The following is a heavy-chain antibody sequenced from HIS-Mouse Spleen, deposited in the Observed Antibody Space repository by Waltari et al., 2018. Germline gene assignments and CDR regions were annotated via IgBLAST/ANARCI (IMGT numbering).Heavy chain of an antibody. Sequence: QLQLQESGPGLVKPSETLSLTCTVSGGSISSSSYYWGWIRQPPGKGLGWIGSIYYSGGTYYNPSLKSRVTISVDTSKTQFSLKLSSVTAADTAVYYCAREIPYSSSWYDWYFDLWGRGTLVTVSS. CDR3: AREIPYSSSWYDWYFDL. V-gene: IGHV4-39*07. D-gene: IGHD6-13*01. CDR1: GGSISSSSYY. CDR2: IYYSGGT. J-gene: IGHJ2*01.